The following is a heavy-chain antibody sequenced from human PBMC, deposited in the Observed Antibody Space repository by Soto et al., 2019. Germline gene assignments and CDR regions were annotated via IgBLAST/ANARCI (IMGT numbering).Heavy chain of an antibody. Sequence: SETLSLTCTVSGGSISSGDYYWSWIRQPPGRGLEWIGYIYYSGSTYYNPSLKSRVTISVDTSKNQFSLKLSSVTAADTAVFYCARDRGYSYGYYYYYGMDVWGQGTTGTVSS. D-gene: IGHD5-18*01. V-gene: IGHV4-30-4*01. J-gene: IGHJ6*02. CDR3: ARDRGYSYGYYYYYGMDV. CDR1: GGSISSGDYY. CDR2: IYYSGST.